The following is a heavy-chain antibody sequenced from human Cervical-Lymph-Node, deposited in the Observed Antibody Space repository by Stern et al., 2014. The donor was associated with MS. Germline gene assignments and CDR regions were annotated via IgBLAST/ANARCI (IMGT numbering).Heavy chain of an antibody. CDR1: GFTFSTFV. J-gene: IGHJ4*02. V-gene: IGHV3-30*03. D-gene: IGHD3-3*01. CDR2: LSYDGGTE. CDR3: ARGRDVFGLVIVGY. Sequence: VKLVESGGGVVQPGRSLRLSCDASGFTFSTFVMHWVRQAQAKGMEREAVLSYDGGTEHYADSVKVRFSISRDNFRNTLHLQMNSLRPEDTAVYYCARGRDVFGLVIVGYWGQGTLVTVSS.